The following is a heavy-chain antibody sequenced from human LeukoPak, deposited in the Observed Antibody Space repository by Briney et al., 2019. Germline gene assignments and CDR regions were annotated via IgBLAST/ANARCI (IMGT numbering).Heavy chain of an antibody. CDR1: RFTFSSYG. V-gene: IGHV3-30*02. D-gene: IGHD3-22*01. CDR3: ARVTGYVIEDYFDY. J-gene: IGHJ4*02. CDR2: IRYDGSNK. Sequence: GGSLRLSCAASRFTFSSYGMHWVRQAPGKGLEWVAFIRYDGSNKYYADSVKGRFTISRDNSKNTLYLQMNSLRAEDTAVYYCARVTGYVIEDYFDYWGQGTLVTVSS.